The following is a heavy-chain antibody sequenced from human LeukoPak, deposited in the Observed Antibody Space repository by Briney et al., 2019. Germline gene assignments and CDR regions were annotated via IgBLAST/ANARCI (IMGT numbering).Heavy chain of an antibody. Sequence: GRSLRLSCAASGFTFSSYAMHWVRQAPGKGLEWVAVISYDGSNKYYADSVKGRFTISRDNSKNTLYLQMNSLTTEDTAVYYCAKGGGELGSGSLDYWGQGTLVTVSS. J-gene: IGHJ4*02. CDR2: ISYDGSNK. V-gene: IGHV3-30-3*01. CDR1: GFTFSSYA. CDR3: AKGGGELGSGSLDY. D-gene: IGHD3-10*01.